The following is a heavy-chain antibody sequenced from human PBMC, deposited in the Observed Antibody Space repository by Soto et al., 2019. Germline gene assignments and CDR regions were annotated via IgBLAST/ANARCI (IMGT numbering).Heavy chain of an antibody. D-gene: IGHD6-19*01. V-gene: IGHV3-33*01. J-gene: IGHJ5*02. CDR1: GFTFSSYG. CDR3: ARVVSSGWGRWFDP. CDR2: IWYDGSNK. Sequence: PGGSLRLSCAASGFTFSSYGIHWVRQAPGKGLEWVTSIWYDGSNKYYAASVKGRFTISRDNAKNTLYLQMNSLRAEDTAVYYCARVVSSGWGRWFDPWGQGTLVTVSS.